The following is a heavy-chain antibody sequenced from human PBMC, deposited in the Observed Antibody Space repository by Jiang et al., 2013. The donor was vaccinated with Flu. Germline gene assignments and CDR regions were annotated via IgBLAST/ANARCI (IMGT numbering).Heavy chain of an antibody. CDR1: GGSFSGYY. CDR3: ARGGRGYDYVWGSYRYSYYFDY. D-gene: IGHD3-16*02. CDR2: INHSGST. J-gene: IGHJ4*02. V-gene: IGHV4-34*01. Sequence: LLKPSETLSLTCAVYGGSFSGYYWSWIRQPPGKGLEWIGEINHSGSTNYNPSLKSRVTISVDTSKNQFSLKLSSVTAADTAVYYCARGGRGYDYVWGSYRYSYYFDYWGQGTLVTVSS.